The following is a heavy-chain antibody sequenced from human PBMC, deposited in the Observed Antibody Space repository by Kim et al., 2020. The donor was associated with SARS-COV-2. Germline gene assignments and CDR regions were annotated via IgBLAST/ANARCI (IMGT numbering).Heavy chain of an antibody. CDR3: ARADIVVPRGRAAFDI. Sequence: SETLSLTCAVYGGSFSGYYWSWIRQPPGKGLEWIGEINHSGSTNYNPSLKSRVTISVDTSKNQFSLKLSSVTAADTAVYYCARADIVVPRGRAAFDIWGQGTMVTVSS. V-gene: IGHV4-34*01. D-gene: IGHD2-2*01. CDR2: INHSGST. CDR1: GGSFSGYY. J-gene: IGHJ3*02.